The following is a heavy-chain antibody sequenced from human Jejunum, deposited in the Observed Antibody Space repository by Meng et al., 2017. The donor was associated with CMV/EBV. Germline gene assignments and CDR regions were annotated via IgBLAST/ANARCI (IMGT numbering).Heavy chain of an antibody. CDR3: ARENSGYDY. V-gene: IGHV4-4*07. Sequence: VHLQASGPGLVTSSETLSLTSPVSGGSISPYYWTCIRQPAGKGLACIGRIYTSGSTHYTPSLKSRVTMSVDTSKNQFSLKLSSVTAADTAVYYCARENSGYDYWGQGTLVTVSS. J-gene: IGHJ4*02. CDR2: IYTSGST. D-gene: IGHD5-12*01. CDR1: GGSISPYY.